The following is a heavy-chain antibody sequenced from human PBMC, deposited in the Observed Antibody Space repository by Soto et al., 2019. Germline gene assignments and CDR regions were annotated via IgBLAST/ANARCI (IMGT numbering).Heavy chain of an antibody. CDR2: ISGSGDST. J-gene: IGHJ4*02. CDR1: GFTFSSYV. V-gene: IGHV3-23*01. CDR3: AKDRFGTSSPFDS. Sequence: GGSLRLSCAASGFTFSSYVMSWVRQAPGKGLECISGISGSGDSTYYADSEKGRFTISRDNSKNTLYLQMNSLRAEDTAVYYCAKDRFGTSSPFDSSGQGTLVTVSS. D-gene: IGHD6-6*01.